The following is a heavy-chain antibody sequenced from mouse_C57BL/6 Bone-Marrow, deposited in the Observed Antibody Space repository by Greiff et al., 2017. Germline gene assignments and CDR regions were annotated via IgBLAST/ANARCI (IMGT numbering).Heavy chain of an antibody. J-gene: IGHJ3*01. Sequence: VQLQQSGAELVRPGASVKLSCTASGFNIKDDYMHWVKQRPEQGLEWIGWIDPENGDTEYASKVQGKATITVDKSSNTAYLQLSSLTSEYTAVYYCSSIAYWGQGTLVTVSA. CDR1: GFNIKDDY. CDR2: IDPENGDT. V-gene: IGHV14-4*01. CDR3: SSIAY.